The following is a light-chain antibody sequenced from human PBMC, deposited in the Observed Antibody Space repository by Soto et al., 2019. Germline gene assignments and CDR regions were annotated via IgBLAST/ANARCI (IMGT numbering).Light chain of an antibody. CDR1: QSISSW. V-gene: IGKV1-5*03. CDR2: KAS. Sequence: DIQMTPYPSTLSASVGDRGTISGRASQSISSWLAWYQQKPGKAPKLLIYKASTLKSGVPSRFSGSGSGTEFTLTISSLQPDDFATYYCQHYNSYSEAFGQGTKVDI. J-gene: IGKJ1*01. CDR3: QHYNSYSEA.